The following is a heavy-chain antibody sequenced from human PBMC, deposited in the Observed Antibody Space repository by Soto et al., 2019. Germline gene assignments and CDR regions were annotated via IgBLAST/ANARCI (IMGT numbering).Heavy chain of an antibody. V-gene: IGHV4-34*01. CDR1: GGSFSGYY. CDR2: INHSGST. Sequence: SETLSLTCAVYGGSFSGYYWTWIRQPPGTGLEWIGEINHSGSTNYNPSLKSRVTISVDKSKNQFSLKLSSVTAADTAVYYCARAAAGGYSGYEVFDYWGQGTLVTVSS. J-gene: IGHJ4*02. D-gene: IGHD5-12*01. CDR3: ARAAAGGYSGYEVFDY.